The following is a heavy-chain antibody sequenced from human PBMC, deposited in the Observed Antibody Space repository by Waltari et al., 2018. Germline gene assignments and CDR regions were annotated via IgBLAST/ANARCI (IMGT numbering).Heavy chain of an antibody. V-gene: IGHV1-69*12. D-gene: IGHD1-1*01. J-gene: IGHJ5*02. Sequence: QVHLVQSGAEVKKPGSSVKVSCKASGGTFGRYAITWVRQAPGQGLEWMGGLSHILGAPNYAQRFQGRVTITADESTSTVYMELSSLKSEDTALYFCARRQLGGPLDPWGQGTLVTVSS. CDR2: LSHILGAP. CDR1: GGTFGRYA. CDR3: ARRQLGGPLDP.